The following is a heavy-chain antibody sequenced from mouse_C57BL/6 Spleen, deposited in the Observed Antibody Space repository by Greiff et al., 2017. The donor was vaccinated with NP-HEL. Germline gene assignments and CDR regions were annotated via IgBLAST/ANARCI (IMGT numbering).Heavy chain of an antibody. D-gene: IGHD4-1*01. V-gene: IGHV1-69*01. J-gene: IGHJ2*01. CDR2: IDPSDSYT. CDR1: GYTFTSYW. Sequence: QVQLQQPGAELVMPGASVKLSCKASGYTFTSYWMHWVKQRPGQGLEWIGEIDPSDSYTNYNQKFKGKSTLTVDKSSSTAYMQLSSLTSEDSAVYYCARKGNWEGSLYYCDYWGQGTTLTVSS. CDR3: ARKGNWEGSLYYCDY.